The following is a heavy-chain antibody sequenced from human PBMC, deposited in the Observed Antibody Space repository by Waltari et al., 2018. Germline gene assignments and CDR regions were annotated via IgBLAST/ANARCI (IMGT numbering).Heavy chain of an antibody. D-gene: IGHD2-21*02. J-gene: IGHJ5*02. CDR3: ARARYFGLLFAWFDP. CDR2: ISHSGDT. CDR1: GDSLISSDC. Sequence: QVQLQESGPGLVKSSETLSLTCTVSGDSLISSDCLTWVRQAPGKGLEWIGEISHSGDTYYHPSLKGRVTISADRSRNQFSLNLNSVTAADTAVYYCARARYFGLLFAWFDPWGQGTLVTVSS. V-gene: IGHV4-4*02.